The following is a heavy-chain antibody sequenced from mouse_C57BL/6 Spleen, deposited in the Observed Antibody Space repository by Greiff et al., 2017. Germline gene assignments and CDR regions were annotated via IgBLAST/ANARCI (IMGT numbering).Heavy chain of an antibody. CDR1: GFSLTSYG. CDR2: IWGDGST. Sequence: VKLVESGPGLVAPSQSLSITCTVSGFSLTSYGVSWVRQPPGQGLEWLGVIWGDGSTNYHSALISRLSISKDNSKSQDFLKLNSLQTDDTAAYYCAKIITTVVAPYYYAMDYWGQGTSVTVSS. D-gene: IGHD1-1*01. J-gene: IGHJ4*01. CDR3: AKIITTVVAPYYYAMDY. V-gene: IGHV2-3*01.